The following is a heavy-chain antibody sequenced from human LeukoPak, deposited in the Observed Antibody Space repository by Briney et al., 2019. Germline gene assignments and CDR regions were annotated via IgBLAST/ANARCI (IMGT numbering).Heavy chain of an antibody. CDR1: GYSISSGYY. D-gene: IGHD3-10*01. CDR3: ARGMVRGDPTLDY. CDR2: IYHSGST. Sequence: SETLSLTCTVSGYSISSGYYWGWIRQPPGKGLEWIGSIYHSGSTNYNPSLKSRVTISVDTSKNQFSLKLSSVTAADTAVYYCARGMVRGDPTLDYWGQGTLVTVSS. J-gene: IGHJ4*02. V-gene: IGHV4-38-2*02.